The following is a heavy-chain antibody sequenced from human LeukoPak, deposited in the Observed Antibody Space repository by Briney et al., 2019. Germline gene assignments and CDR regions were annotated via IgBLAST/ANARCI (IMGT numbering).Heavy chain of an antibody. D-gene: IGHD3-16*01. V-gene: IGHV1-69*13. J-gene: IGHJ4*02. CDR1: GGTFSSYA. Sequence: ASVKVSCKASGGTFSSYAISWVRQAPGQGLEWMGGIIPIFGTANYAQKFQGRVTITADESTSTAYMELSSLRSEDTAVYYCASTPKGEPDYWGQGTLVTVSS. CDR2: IIPIFGTA. CDR3: ASTPKGEPDY.